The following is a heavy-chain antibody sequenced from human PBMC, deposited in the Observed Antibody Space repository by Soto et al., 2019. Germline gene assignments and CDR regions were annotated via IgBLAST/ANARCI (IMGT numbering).Heavy chain of an antibody. V-gene: IGHV3-23*01. J-gene: IGHJ4*02. Sequence: EVHLLESGGDLVQPGGSLRLSCAASGFTFSSYAMSWVRQAPGKGLEWVSSVTGSGSGTYYADSVKGRFTISRDNSKNMLYMQMNSLRVEDTAVYFCAISIVEYSGGGGYWGQGTLVTVSS. CDR3: AISIVEYSGGGGY. D-gene: IGHD1-26*01. CDR1: GFTFSSYA. CDR2: VTGSGSGT.